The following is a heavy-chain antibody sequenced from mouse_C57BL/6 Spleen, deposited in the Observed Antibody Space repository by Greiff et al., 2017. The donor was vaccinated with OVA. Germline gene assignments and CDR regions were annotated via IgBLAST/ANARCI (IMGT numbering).Heavy chain of an antibody. J-gene: IGHJ3*01. CDR1: GFTFSSYG. V-gene: IGHV5-6*01. D-gene: IGHD4-1*01. CDR3: ARHELGEGFAY. Sequence: EVQLVESGGDLVKPGGSLKLSCAASGFTFSSYGMSWVRQTPDKRLEWVATISSGGSYTYYPDSVKGRFTISRDNAKNTLYLQMSSLKSEDTAMYYCARHELGEGFAYWGQGTLVTVSA. CDR2: ISSGGSYT.